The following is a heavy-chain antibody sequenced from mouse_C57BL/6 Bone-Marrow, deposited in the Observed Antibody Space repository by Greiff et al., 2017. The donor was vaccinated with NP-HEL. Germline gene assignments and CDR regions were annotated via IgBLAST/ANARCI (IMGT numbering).Heavy chain of an antibody. D-gene: IGHD1-1*01. CDR3: ARGGSSCGFAY. J-gene: IGHJ3*01. Sequence: EVQLQQSGPGLVKPSQSLSLTCSVTGYSITSGYYWNWIRQFPGNKLEWMGYISYDGSNNYNPSLKNRISITRDTSKNQFFLKLNSVTTEDTATYYCARGGSSCGFAYWGQGTLVTVSA. V-gene: IGHV3-6*01. CDR1: GYSITSGYY. CDR2: ISYDGSN.